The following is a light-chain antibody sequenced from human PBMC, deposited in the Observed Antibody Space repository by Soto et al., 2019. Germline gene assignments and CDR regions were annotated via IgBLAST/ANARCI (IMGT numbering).Light chain of an antibody. CDR1: QGVSSN. CDR2: GAS. V-gene: IGKV3-15*01. CDR3: QQYNNWPPWT. J-gene: IGKJ1*01. Sequence: EIVRTQSPATLSVSPGERATISCRASQGVSSNLAWYQQKPGQAPRLLIYGASTRATGIPARFSGSGSGTEFTLTISSLQSEDFAVYYCQQYNNWPPWTFGQGTKVEIK.